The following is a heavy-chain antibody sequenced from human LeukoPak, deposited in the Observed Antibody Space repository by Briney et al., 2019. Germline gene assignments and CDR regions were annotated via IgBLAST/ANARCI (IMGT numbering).Heavy chain of an antibody. CDR1: GGSISSYY. CDR2: IFASGST. D-gene: IGHD1-26*01. Sequence: SSETLSLTCTVSGGSISSYYWSWIRQPAGKGLEWVGRIFASGSTNYNPSLRSRVTMSVDTSKNQFSLKLRSVTDADTAVYYCARGIVGTTRHFDFWGQGTLVTVSS. V-gene: IGHV4-4*07. CDR3: ARGIVGTTRHFDF. J-gene: IGHJ4*02.